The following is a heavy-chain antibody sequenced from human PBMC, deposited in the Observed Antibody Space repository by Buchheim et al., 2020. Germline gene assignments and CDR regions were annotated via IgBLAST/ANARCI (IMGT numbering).Heavy chain of an antibody. V-gene: IGHV3-30*03. J-gene: IGHJ4*02. CDR2: ISYDGSNK. CDR1: GFTFSSYG. CDR3: ARSLYYYDSSGYWGYFDY. D-gene: IGHD3-22*01. Sequence: QVQLVESGGGVVQPGRSLRLSCAASGFTFSSYGMHWVRQAPGKGLEWVAVISYDGSNKYYADSVKGRFTISRDNSKNTLYLQMNSLRAEDTAVYYCARSLYYYDSSGYWGYFDYWGQGTL.